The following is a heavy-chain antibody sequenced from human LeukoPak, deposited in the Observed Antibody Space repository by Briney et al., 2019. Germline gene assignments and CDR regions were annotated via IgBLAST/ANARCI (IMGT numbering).Heavy chain of an antibody. D-gene: IGHD3-22*01. CDR1: GGSISSSY. Sequence: PSETLSLTCTVSGGSISSSYWGWIRQPPGKGLEWIGSIYYSGSTYYNPSLKSRVTISVDTSKNQFSLKLSSVTAADTAVYYCARGSADSSGYPFDYWGQGTLVTVSS. V-gene: IGHV4-39*07. CDR2: IYYSGST. CDR3: ARGSADSSGYPFDY. J-gene: IGHJ4*02.